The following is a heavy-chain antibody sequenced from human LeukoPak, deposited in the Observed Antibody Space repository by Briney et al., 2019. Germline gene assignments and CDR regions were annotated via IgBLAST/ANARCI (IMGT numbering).Heavy chain of an antibody. V-gene: IGHV3-23*01. CDR1: GFTFSSYA. J-gene: IGHJ4*02. CDR2: ISGSGGST. D-gene: IGHD2-15*01. Sequence: GESLRLSCAASGFTFSSYAMSWVRQAPGKGLEWVSAISGSGGSTYYADSVRGRFTISRDNSKNTLYLQMNSPSAEDTAVYYCAKPLLRGGLDYWGQGTLVTVSS. CDR3: AKPLLRGGLDY.